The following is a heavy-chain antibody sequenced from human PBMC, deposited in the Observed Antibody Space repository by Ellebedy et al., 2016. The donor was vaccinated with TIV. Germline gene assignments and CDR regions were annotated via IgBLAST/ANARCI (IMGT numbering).Heavy chain of an antibody. CDR1: GFSLSTSGVG. CDR2: IYWDDDK. V-gene: IGHV2-5*02. D-gene: IGHD3-16*01. J-gene: IGHJ4*02. Sequence: SGPTLVKPTQTLTLTCTFSGFSLSTSGVGVGWIRQPPGKALEWLAPIYWDDDKRYSPSLKTRLTISKDTSKNQVVLTMTNMDPVDTATYYGARMKGEGGFDYWGQGTLVTVSS. CDR3: ARMKGEGGFDY.